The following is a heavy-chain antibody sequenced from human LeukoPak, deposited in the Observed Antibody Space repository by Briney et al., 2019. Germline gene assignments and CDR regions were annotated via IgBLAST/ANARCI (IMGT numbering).Heavy chain of an antibody. CDR1: GFTFSSYA. D-gene: IGHD3-22*01. V-gene: IGHV3-30*18. Sequence: GGSLRLSCSASGFTFSSYAMHWVRQAPGKGLEWVAVISYDGSNKYYADSVKGRFTISRDNSKNTLYLQMNSLRAEDTAVYYCAKSYYYDKLAYYWGQGTLVTVSS. CDR3: AKSYYYDKLAYY. J-gene: IGHJ4*02. CDR2: ISYDGSNK.